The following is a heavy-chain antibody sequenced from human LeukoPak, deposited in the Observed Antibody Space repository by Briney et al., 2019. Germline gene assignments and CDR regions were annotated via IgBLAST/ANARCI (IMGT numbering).Heavy chain of an antibody. Sequence: SETLSLTCTVSGGSISSYSWGWIRQPPGKGLEWIGNIYHSGSTNYSPSLKSRVTISVDTSKNQFSLKLSSVTAADTAVYYCARVRDVRGVVTAIYFDYWGQGTLVTVSS. D-gene: IGHD2-21*02. CDR2: IYHSGST. J-gene: IGHJ4*02. CDR1: GGSISSYS. V-gene: IGHV4-59*08. CDR3: ARVRDVRGVVTAIYFDY.